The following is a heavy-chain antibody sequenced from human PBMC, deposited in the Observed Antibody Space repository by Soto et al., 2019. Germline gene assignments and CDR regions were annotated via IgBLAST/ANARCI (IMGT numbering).Heavy chain of an antibody. CDR3: ARRLYYDSSGFEGGGMDV. D-gene: IGHD3-22*01. V-gene: IGHV4-39*01. J-gene: IGHJ6*02. CDR1: GSSISIGGYN. Sequence: SETLSLTSNISGSSISIGGYNWSWMTQRSGKGLEWIGYIYYSGSTYYNPSLKSRVTISVDTSKNQFSLKLSSVTAADTAVYYCARRLYYDSSGFEGGGMDVWGQGTTVT. CDR2: IYYSGST.